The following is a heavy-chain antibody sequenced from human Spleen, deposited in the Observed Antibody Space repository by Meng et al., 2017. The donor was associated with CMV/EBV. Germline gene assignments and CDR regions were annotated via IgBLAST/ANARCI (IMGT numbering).Heavy chain of an antibody. D-gene: IGHD1-26*01. J-gene: IGHJ4*02. CDR1: GITFRNCD. CDR2: ITGSGSTI. V-gene: IGHV3-48*03. Sequence: GGSLRLSCAASGITFRNCDMNWVRQAPGKGLEWVSHITGSGSTIYYADSVRGRFTISRDNAKNSLYLQMNSLRAEDTAVYYCARDQARGGIYLGDAFDYWGQGTLVTVSS. CDR3: ARDQARGGIYLGDAFDY.